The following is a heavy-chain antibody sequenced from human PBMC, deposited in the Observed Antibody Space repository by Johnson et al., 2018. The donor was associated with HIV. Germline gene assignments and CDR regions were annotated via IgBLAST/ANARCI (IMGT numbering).Heavy chain of an antibody. Sequence: QVQLVESGGGVVQPGRSLRLSCAASGFTFSSYAMHWVRQAPGKGLEWVAVISYDGSNKYYADSVKGRFTISRDNSKNTLYLQMNSLRAEDTAVYYCARGWLGLDAFDIWGQGTMVTVSS. CDR3: ARGWLGLDAFDI. CDR2: ISYDGSNK. CDR1: GFTFSSYA. D-gene: IGHD6-19*01. J-gene: IGHJ3*02. V-gene: IGHV3-30-3*01.